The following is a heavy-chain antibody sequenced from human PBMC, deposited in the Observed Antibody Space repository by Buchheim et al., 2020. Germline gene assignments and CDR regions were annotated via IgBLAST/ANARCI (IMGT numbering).Heavy chain of an antibody. J-gene: IGHJ6*02. Sequence: EVQLLESGGGLVQPGGSLRLSCAASGLTFRNFAMSWVRQAPGKGLEWVSSISGSGDNTYYADSVKGRFTISRDNSKNTLYWQMNSLRADDTAVYYCAKDRQVMDVWGQGTT. V-gene: IGHV3-23*01. CDR2: ISGSGDNT. CDR3: AKDRQVMDV. CDR1: GLTFRNFA.